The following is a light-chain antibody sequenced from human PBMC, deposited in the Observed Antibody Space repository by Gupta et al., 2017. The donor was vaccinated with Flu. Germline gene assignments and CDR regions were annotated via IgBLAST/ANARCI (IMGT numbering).Light chain of an antibody. V-gene: IGLV1-47*01. J-gene: IGLJ2*01. CDR2: KSN. CDR1: NSNIGINY. CDR3: ATWDDSLSAVV. Sequence: QSVLTQPPSTSGTPGQRVTFSCSGGNSNIGINYVYWYQQLPGAAPNLIIYKSNQRPSGVPDRFSGSKSGTSASLAISGLRSEDEAEYYCATWDDSLSAVVFGGGTKLTVL.